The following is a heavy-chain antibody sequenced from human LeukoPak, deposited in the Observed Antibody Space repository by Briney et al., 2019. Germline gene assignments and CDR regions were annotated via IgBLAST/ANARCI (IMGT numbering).Heavy chain of an antibody. Sequence: GGSLRLSCAASGFTVRNNYMSWVRQAPGEGLEWVSVIYSGGSTYYAGSVKGRFTISRDNSKNTLYLQMYSLRAEDTAVYFCATGERMVRGDGVDYWGQGTLVTVSS. CDR2: IYSGGST. D-gene: IGHD3-10*01. J-gene: IGHJ4*02. CDR1: GFTVRNNY. V-gene: IGHV3-66*01. CDR3: ATGERMVRGDGVDY.